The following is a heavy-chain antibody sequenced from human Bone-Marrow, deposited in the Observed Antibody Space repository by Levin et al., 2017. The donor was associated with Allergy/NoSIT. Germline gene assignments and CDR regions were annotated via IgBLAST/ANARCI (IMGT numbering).Heavy chain of an antibody. D-gene: IGHD3-10*01. CDR3: AKPYGSGSYYVGPPDY. J-gene: IGHJ4*02. CDR1: GFTFSSYG. V-gene: IGHV3-30*18. Sequence: GGSLRLSCAASGFTFSSYGMHWVRQAPGKGLEWVAFISSDASNKYYADSVKGRFTISRDNSKNTLYLQMNSLRAEDTAVYYCAKPYGSGSYYVGPPDYWGQGTLVTVSS. CDR2: ISSDASNK.